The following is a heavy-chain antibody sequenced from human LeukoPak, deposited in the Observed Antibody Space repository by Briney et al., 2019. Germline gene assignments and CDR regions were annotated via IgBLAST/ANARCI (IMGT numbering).Heavy chain of an antibody. J-gene: IGHJ4*02. CDR2: ISSSSSYI. D-gene: IGHD1-26*01. Sequence: PGGSLRLSCAASGFTFSSYSMNWVRQAPGKGLEWVSSISSSSSYIYYADSVKGRFTISRDNAKNSLYLQMNSLRAEDTAVYYCARDVSSGSHPGLGHFDYWGQGTLVTVSS. CDR1: GFTFSSYS. V-gene: IGHV3-21*01. CDR3: ARDVSSGSHPGLGHFDY.